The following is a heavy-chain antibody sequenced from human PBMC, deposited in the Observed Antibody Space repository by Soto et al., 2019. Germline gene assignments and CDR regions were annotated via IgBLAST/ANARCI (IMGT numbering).Heavy chain of an antibody. CDR3: TTDRARLEWLFEFPRYYYSGMDV. Sequence: KPGGSLRLSCAASGFTFSNAWMSWVRQAPGKGLEWVGRIKSKTAGGTTDYAAPVKGRFTISRDDSKNTLYLQMNSLKTEDTAVYSCTTDRARLEWLFEFPRYYYSGMDVWGQGTTVTVSS. V-gene: IGHV3-15*01. J-gene: IGHJ6*02. CDR2: IKSKTAGGTT. CDR1: GFTFSNAW. D-gene: IGHD3-3*01.